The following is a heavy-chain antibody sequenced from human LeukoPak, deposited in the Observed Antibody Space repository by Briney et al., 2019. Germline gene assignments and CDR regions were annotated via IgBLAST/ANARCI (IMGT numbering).Heavy chain of an antibody. D-gene: IGHD2-15*01. Sequence: GRSLRLSCAASGFTFSSYGMHWVRQAPGKGLEWVAVISYDGSNKYYADSVKGRFTISRDNSKNTLYLQMNSLRAEDTAVYYCAKDIYVVVAATADAFDIWGQGTMVTVSS. CDR2: ISYDGSNK. V-gene: IGHV3-30*18. J-gene: IGHJ3*02. CDR1: GFTFSSYG. CDR3: AKDIYVVVAATADAFDI.